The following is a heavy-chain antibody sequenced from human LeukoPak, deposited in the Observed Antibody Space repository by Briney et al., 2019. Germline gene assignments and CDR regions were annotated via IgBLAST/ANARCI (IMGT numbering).Heavy chain of an antibody. V-gene: IGHV1-2*02. D-gene: IGHD2-15*01. CDR1: GYTFTVYY. CDR2: INPNSGGT. Sequence: ASVTVSFKSSGYTFTVYYMHWVRQAPGQGLEWMGWINPNSGGTNYAQKFQGRVTMTRDTSISTAYMELSRLRSDDTAVYYCARGGRYCSGGSCYQDYWGQGTLVTVSS. CDR3: ARGGRYCSGGSCYQDY. J-gene: IGHJ4*02.